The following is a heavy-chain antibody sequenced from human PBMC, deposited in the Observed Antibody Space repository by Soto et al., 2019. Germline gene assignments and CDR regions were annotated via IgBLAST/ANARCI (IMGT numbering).Heavy chain of an antibody. J-gene: IGHJ4*02. CDR2: ISGSGGST. CDR3: AKQNYDFWSGYYMWRGFDY. D-gene: IGHD3-3*01. CDR1: GFTFSSYA. V-gene: IGHV3-23*01. Sequence: GGSLRLSCAASGFTFSSYAMSWVRQAPGKGLEWVSAISGSGGSTYYADSVKGRFTISRDNSKNTLYLQMNSLRAEDTAVYYCAKQNYDFWSGYYMWRGFDYWGQGTLVTVSS.